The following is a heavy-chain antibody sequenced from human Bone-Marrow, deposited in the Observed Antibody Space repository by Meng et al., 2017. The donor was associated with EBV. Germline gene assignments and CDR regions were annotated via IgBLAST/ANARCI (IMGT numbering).Heavy chain of an antibody. D-gene: IGHD3-22*01. CDR3: ARGYYDSSGSYDWFDP. CDR2: INPGNGNT. J-gene: IGHJ5*02. Sequence: QVPLGQSGAEVKKPGASVKVSCKASGYTFTTYTIHWVRQAPGQRLEWMGWINPGNGNTEYSQKFQGRLTFTRDTSASTAYMELSSLRSEDTAIYYCARGYYDSSGSYDWFDPWGQGTLVTVSS. CDR1: GYTFTTYT. V-gene: IGHV1-3*01.